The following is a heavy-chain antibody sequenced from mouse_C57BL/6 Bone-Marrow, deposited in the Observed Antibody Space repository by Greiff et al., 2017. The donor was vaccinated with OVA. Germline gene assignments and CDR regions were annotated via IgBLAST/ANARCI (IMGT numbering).Heavy chain of an antibody. V-gene: IGHV1-66*01. CDR3: ARLAWLLQDYYAMDY. D-gene: IGHD2-3*01. J-gene: IGHJ4*01. CDR1: GYSFTSYY. CDR2: IYPGSGNT. Sequence: QVQLQQSGPELVKPGASVKISCKASGYSFTSYYIHWVKQRPGQGLEWIGWIYPGSGNTKYNEKFKGKATLTADTSSSTAYMQLSSLTSEDSAVYYCARLAWLLQDYYAMDYWGQGTSVTVSS.